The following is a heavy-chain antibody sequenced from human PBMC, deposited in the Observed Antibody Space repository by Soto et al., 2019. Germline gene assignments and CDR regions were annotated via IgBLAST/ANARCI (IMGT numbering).Heavy chain of an antibody. CDR2: INAGNGNT. D-gene: IGHD3-10*01. CDR3: ARRQGSGIFDWFDP. J-gene: IGHJ5*02. Sequence: ASVKVSCKASGYTFTSYAMHWVRQAPGQRLEWMGWINAGNGNTKYSQKFQGRVTITRDTSASTAYMELSSLRSEDTAVYYCARRQGSGIFDWFDPWGQGTLVTVS. CDR1: GYTFTSYA. V-gene: IGHV1-3*01.